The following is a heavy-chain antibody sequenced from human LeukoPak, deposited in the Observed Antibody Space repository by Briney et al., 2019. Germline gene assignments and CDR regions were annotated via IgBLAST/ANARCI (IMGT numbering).Heavy chain of an antibody. Sequence: PGGSLRLSCAASGCTFSSYGMHWVRQAPAKGLEWVAFIRYDGSNKDYADSVKRRFTISRDNSKNTLYLQMNSLRAEDTAVYYCAKDRAPYSSSSGGLDYWGQGTLVTVSS. CDR2: IRYDGSNK. CDR1: GCTFSSYG. J-gene: IGHJ4*02. V-gene: IGHV3-30*02. D-gene: IGHD6-6*01. CDR3: AKDRAPYSSSSGGLDY.